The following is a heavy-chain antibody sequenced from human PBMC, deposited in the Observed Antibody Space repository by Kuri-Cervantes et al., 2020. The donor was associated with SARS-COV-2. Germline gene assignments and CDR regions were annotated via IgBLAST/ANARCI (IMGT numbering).Heavy chain of an antibody. D-gene: IGHD2-2*01. J-gene: IGHJ5*02. V-gene: IGHV1-2*02. CDR2: INPNSGGT. CDR1: GYTFTGYY. Sequence: ASVKVSCKASGYTFTGYYMHWVRQAPGQGLEWMGWINPNSGGTNYAQKFQGRVTMTRDTSISTAYMELSRLRSDDTAVYYCARQRVYCSSTSCYGRGWFDPWGQGTLVTVSS. CDR3: ARQRVYCSSTSCYGRGWFDP.